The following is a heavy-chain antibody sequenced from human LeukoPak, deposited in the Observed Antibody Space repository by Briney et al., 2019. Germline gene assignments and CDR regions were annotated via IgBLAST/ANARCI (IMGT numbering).Heavy chain of an antibody. CDR3: ASKQWDPRAFDI. J-gene: IGHJ3*02. CDR2: IYHSGST. D-gene: IGHD1-26*01. V-gene: IGHV4-4*02. Sequence: PSETLSLTCAVSGASISTTKWWSWVRQPPGKGLEWIGEIYHSGSTNYNPSLKSRVTISVDKSKNQFSLKLSSVTAADTAVYYCASKQWDPRAFDIWGQGTMVTVSS. CDR1: GASISTTKW.